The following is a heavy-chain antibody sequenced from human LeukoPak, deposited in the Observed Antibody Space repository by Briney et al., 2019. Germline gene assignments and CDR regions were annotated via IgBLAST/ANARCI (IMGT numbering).Heavy chain of an antibody. CDR2: VHSSGGVI. CDR1: GNTFTRDY. CDR3: VGSSHQRNWFDP. V-gene: IGHV1-46*01. D-gene: IGHD1-26*01. J-gene: IGHJ5*02. Sequence: ASVKVSCKASGNTFTRDYMNWVRQAPGQGLEWMGIVHSSGGVIKYAQEFQDRVTVTRDPSTSTIYMELSSLRSEDTAVYYCVGSSHQRNWFDPWGQGTLVIVSS.